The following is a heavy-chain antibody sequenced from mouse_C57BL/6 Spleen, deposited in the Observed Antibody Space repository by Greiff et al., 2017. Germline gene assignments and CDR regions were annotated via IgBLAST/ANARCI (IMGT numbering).Heavy chain of an antibody. CDR3: WCGSSYGYYGG. CDR1: GYTFTSYW. J-gene: IGHJ1*03. V-gene: IGHV1-64*01. CDR2: IHPNSGST. Sequence: QVQLQQPGAELVKPGASVKLSCKASGYTFTSYWMHWVKQRPGQGLEWIGMIHPNSGSTNYNEKFKSKATLTVDKSSSTAYMQLSSLTSEDSAVYYCWCGSSYGYYGGWGTGTTVTVAT. D-gene: IGHD1-1*01.